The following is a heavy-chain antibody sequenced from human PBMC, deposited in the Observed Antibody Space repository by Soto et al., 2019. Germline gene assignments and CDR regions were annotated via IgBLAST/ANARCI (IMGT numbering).Heavy chain of an antibody. J-gene: IGHJ6*02. Sequence: GGSLKISCKVSGYSFTSYWIGGVRQMPGKGLEWMGIIYPGGADTRYSPSFQGQVTISADKSISTAYLQWSSLKASDTAMYYCARHKRNYYDSSGFYYGMDVWGQGTTVTVSS. CDR2: IYPGGADT. CDR1: GYSFTSYW. CDR3: ARHKRNYYDSSGFYYGMDV. V-gene: IGHV5-51*01. D-gene: IGHD3-22*01.